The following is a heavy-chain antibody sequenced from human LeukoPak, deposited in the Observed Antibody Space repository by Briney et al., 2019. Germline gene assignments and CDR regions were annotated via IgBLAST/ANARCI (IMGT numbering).Heavy chain of an antibody. J-gene: IGHJ6*03. CDR1: GFTFSSYA. Sequence: GGSLRLSCAASGFTFSSYAMSWVRQAPGKGLEWVSAISGSGGSTYYADSVKGRFTISRDNSKNTLYLQMNSLRAEDTAVYYCAKATSYGTAYYYYYYMDVWGKGTTVTVSS. CDR3: AKATSYGTAYYYYYYMDV. CDR2: ISGSGGST. V-gene: IGHV3-23*01. D-gene: IGHD4-17*01.